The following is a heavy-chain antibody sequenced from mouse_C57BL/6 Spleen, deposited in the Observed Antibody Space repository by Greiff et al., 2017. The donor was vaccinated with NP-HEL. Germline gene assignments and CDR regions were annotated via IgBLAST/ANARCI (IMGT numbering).Heavy chain of an antibody. CDR3: ARIYGGSYSAWFAY. CDR1: GFNIKDYY. D-gene: IGHD1-1*01. V-gene: IGHV14-2*01. J-gene: IGHJ3*01. Sequence: VQLQQSGAELVKPGASVKLSCTASGFNIKDYYMHWVKQRTEQGLEWIGRIDPEDGETKYAPKLQGKATITADTSSNTAYLQLSRLTSEDTYVDYCARIYGGSYSAWFAYWGQGTLVTVSA. CDR2: IDPEDGET.